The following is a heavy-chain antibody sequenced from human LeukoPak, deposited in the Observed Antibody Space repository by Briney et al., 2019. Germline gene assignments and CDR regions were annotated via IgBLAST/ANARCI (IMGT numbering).Heavy chain of an antibody. Sequence: ASVKVSCKASGYTFTSYDINCVRQATGEGLEWMGWMNPNSGNPGYAQKFQCRDTMTRNTPLSTAYMELSSLRSEDTAVYYCARGKSLPYGSGGIFSNWFDSWGQGTLVTVSS. D-gene: IGHD3-10*01. CDR2: MNPNSGNP. CDR3: ARGKSLPYGSGGIFSNWFDS. J-gene: IGHJ5*01. CDR1: GYTFTSYD. V-gene: IGHV1-8*01.